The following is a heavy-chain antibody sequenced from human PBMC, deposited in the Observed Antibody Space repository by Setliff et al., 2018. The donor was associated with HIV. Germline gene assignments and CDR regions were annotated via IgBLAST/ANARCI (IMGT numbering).Heavy chain of an antibody. Sequence: GGSLRLSCAASGFTFSNYAMSWVRQAPGKGLEWVSGISDSGGSTDYADSVKGRFTISRDNSKNTLFLQMNSLRPEDTAVYYCARDCRVGWVFTYGMDVWGQGTLVTVSS. CDR3: ARDCRVGWVFTYGMDV. CDR2: ISDSGGST. D-gene: IGHD6-13*01. CDR1: GFTFSNYA. V-gene: IGHV3-23*01. J-gene: IGHJ6*02.